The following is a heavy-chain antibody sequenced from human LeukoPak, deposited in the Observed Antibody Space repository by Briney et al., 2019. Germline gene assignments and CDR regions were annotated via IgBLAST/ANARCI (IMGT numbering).Heavy chain of an antibody. V-gene: IGHV3-66*01. Sequence: GGSLRLSCAASGIIVSNNYMSWVRQAPGKGLEWVSVIYSGGSTYYADSVKGRFTISKDNAKNSLYLQMNSLRAEDTAVYYCAREDHSNYNYWGQGTLVTVSS. CDR2: IYSGGST. D-gene: IGHD4-11*01. J-gene: IGHJ4*02. CDR3: AREDHSNYNY. CDR1: GIIVSNNY.